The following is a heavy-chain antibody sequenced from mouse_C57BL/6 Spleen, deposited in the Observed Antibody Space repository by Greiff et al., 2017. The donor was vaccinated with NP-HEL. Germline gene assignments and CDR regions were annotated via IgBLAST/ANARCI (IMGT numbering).Heavy chain of an antibody. J-gene: IGHJ4*01. D-gene: IGHD1-1*01. Sequence: QVQLQQPGTELVKPGASVKLSCKASGYTFTSYWMHWVKQRPGQGLEWIGNINPSNGGTNYNEKFKSKATLTVDKSSSTAYMELSSLTSEDTAVYYCARKTTVVRTLGAMDYWGQGTSVTVSS. CDR3: ARKTTVVRTLGAMDY. V-gene: IGHV1-53*01. CDR1: GYTFTSYW. CDR2: INPSNGGT.